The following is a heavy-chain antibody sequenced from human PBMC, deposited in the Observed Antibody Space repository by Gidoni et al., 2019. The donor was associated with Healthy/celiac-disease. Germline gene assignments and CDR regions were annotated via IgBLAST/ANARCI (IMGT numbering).Heavy chain of an antibody. D-gene: IGHD2-21*02. J-gene: IGHJ2*01. V-gene: IGHV4-59*08. Sequence: QVQLQQSGPGLVKPSETRSLTCTVSGGSISSYYRSWIRQPTGKGLEWIGYIDYSGCNNYNPSHKSQANISVDTSKNQFSLKLSSVTAADTAVYYCAMCGGDCYSRDWYCELWGRGTLVTVSS. CDR3: AMCGGDCYSRDWYCEL. CDR2: IDYSGCN. CDR1: GGSISSYY.